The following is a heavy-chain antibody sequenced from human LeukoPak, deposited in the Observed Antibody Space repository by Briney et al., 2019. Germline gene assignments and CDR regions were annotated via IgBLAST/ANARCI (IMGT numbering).Heavy chain of an antibody. V-gene: IGHV4-34*01. J-gene: IGHJ4*02. Sequence: PSETLSLTCAVYGESFRGYYWTWIRQTPGKGLEWIGEIDHIGRTTYNPSLKSRVTISVDTSKNQFSLKLSSVTAADTAVYFCARGLSSSGPLDYWGQGTLVTVSS. D-gene: IGHD6-19*01. CDR1: GESFRGYY. CDR3: ARGLSSSGPLDY. CDR2: IDHIGRT.